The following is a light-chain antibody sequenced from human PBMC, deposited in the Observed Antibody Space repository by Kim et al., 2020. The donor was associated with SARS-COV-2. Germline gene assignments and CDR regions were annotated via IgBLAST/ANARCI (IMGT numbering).Light chain of an antibody. CDR2: EAS. CDR1: RSIAGL. CDR3: QQYRSYPWT. V-gene: IGKV1-5*03. J-gene: IGKJ1*01. Sequence: DIQMTQSPSTLSASVGDRVTITCRASRSIAGLLTWYQQKPGHAPKLLIYEASTLKSGVPSRFTGSGSGTEFTLIISSLQPDDFATYYCQQYRSYPWTFGQGTKVDIK.